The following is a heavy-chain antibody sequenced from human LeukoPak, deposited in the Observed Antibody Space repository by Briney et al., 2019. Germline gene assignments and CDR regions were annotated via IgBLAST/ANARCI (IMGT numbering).Heavy chain of an antibody. CDR2: IYHSGST. D-gene: IGHD3-3*01. V-gene: IGHV4-30-2*01. CDR3: ARSRFLEWLLGWFDP. Sequence: PSQTLSLTCTVSGGSISSGDYYWSWIRQPPEKGLEWIGYIYHSGSTYYNPSLESRVTISVDRSKNHFSLKLNSVTAADTAVYYCARSRFLEWLLGWFDPWGQGTLVTVSS. J-gene: IGHJ5*02. CDR1: GGSISSGDYY.